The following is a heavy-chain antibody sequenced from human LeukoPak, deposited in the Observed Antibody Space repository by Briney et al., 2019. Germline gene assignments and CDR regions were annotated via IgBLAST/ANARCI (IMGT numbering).Heavy chain of an antibody. J-gene: IGHJ4*02. CDR3: ARDLYSSSFWDY. CDR1: GFTFSDYY. Sequence: GGSLRLSCAASGFTFSDYYMSWIRHAPGKGLEWVSYISSSGSTIYYADSVKGRFTISRDNAKNSLYLQMNSLRAEDTAVYYCARDLYSSSFWDYWGQGTLVTVSS. D-gene: IGHD6-13*01. V-gene: IGHV3-11*04. CDR2: ISSSGSTI.